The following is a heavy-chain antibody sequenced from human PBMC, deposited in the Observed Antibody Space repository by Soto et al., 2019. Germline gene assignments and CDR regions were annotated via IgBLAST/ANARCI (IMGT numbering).Heavy chain of an antibody. CDR3: ARGEETTVPADYYYGMDV. D-gene: IGHD4-4*01. Sequence: GGSLRLSCAASGFTFSTYAMNWVRQAPGKGLEWVSAISGNSASTYYADSVKGRFTISRDNSKNTLYLQMNSLRAEDTAVYYCARGEETTVPADYYYGMDVWGQGTTVTVSS. CDR1: GFTFSTYA. J-gene: IGHJ6*02. CDR2: ISGNSAST. V-gene: IGHV3-23*01.